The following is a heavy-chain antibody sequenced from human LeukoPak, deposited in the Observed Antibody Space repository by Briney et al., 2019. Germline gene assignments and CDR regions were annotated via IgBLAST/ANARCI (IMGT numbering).Heavy chain of an antibody. J-gene: IGHJ4*02. CDR1: GFTFSSYE. CDR3: ARGGDTTYYYGSGSYSDFDY. CDR2: ISSSGSTI. V-gene: IGHV3-48*03. D-gene: IGHD3-10*01. Sequence: GSLRLSCAASGFTFSSYEMNWVRQAPGKGLEWVSYISSSGSTIYYADSVKGRFTISRDNAKNSLYLQMNSLRAEDTAVYYCARGGDTTYYYGSGSYSDFDYWGQGTLVTVSS.